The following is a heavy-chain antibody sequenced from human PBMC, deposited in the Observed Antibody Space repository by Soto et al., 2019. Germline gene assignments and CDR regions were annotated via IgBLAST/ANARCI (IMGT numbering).Heavy chain of an antibody. CDR1: GYTFTSYA. CDR2: INAYNGNT. CDR3: ARDLPPVDY. V-gene: IGHV1-18*01. J-gene: IGHJ4*02. Sequence: QVQLVQSGAEVKKPGASVKVSCKASGYTFTSYAISWVRQAPGQGLEWMGWINAYNGNTNYAQKLQGRVTMTTATSTSTDYMELRSLRSDDTAVYDCARDLPPVDYWGQGTLVTVSS.